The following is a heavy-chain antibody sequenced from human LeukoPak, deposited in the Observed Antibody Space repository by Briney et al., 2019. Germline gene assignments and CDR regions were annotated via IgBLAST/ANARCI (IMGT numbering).Heavy chain of an antibody. CDR1: GGTFSSYA. J-gene: IGHJ4*02. CDR2: IIPIFGTA. CDR3: WVVVSGNFDY. Sequence: SVKVSCKASGGTFSSYAISWVRQAPGQGLEWMGGIIPIFGTANYAQKFQGRVTITADESTSTAYMELSRLGSDDTAVYYCWVVVSGNFDYWGQGTLVTVSS. V-gene: IGHV1-69*13. D-gene: IGHD3-22*01.